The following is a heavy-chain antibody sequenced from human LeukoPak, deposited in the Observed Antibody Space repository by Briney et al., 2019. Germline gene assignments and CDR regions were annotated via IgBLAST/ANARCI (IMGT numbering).Heavy chain of an antibody. D-gene: IGHD5-18*01. CDR2: IYHSGST. Sequence: PSETLSLTCAVSGGSISSGGYSWSWIRQPPGKGLEWIGYIYHSGSTYYNPSLKSRVTISVDRSKNQFSLKLSSVTAADTAVYYCARGGYSYGYHYSDYWGQGTLVTVSS. CDR1: GGSISSGGYS. CDR3: ARGGYSYGYHYSDY. V-gene: IGHV4-30-2*01. J-gene: IGHJ4*02.